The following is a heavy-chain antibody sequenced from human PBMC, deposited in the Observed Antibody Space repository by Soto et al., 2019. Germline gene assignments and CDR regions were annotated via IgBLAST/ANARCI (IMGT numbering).Heavy chain of an antibody. V-gene: IGHV1-18*01. J-gene: IGHJ4*02. Sequence: QVQLVQSGAEVKKPGASVKVSCKASGYTFPSSTISWLRQAPGQGLEWMGWIKAYSGNTNYAQKLQGRVTMTTDTSTNTAYMELGSLTSYDTAMYYCAIADYGDDDYWGQGTLVTVSS. D-gene: IGHD4-17*01. CDR3: AIADYGDDDY. CDR1: GYTFPSST. CDR2: IKAYSGNT.